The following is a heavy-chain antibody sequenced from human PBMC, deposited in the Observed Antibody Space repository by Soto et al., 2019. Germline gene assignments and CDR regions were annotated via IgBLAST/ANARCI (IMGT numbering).Heavy chain of an antibody. CDR1: GFAFSSHG. V-gene: IGHV3-33*01. CDR2: IWANGINK. J-gene: IGHJ5*02. CDR3: AALSFGELFFDP. D-gene: IGHD3-16*01. Sequence: GGSLRLSCAASGFAFSSHGIHWVRQAPGKGLEWVALIWANGINKYYADSVKGGFTISRDNSKNMLYLQMDSLRAEDTAVYYCAALSFGELFFDPWGQGTLVTVSS.